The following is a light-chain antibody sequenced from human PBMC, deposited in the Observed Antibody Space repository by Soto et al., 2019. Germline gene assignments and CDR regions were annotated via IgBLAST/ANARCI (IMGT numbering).Light chain of an antibody. CDR1: QSISSW. V-gene: IGKV1-5*03. J-gene: IGKJ1*01. CDR2: KAS. CDR3: QQYNDNWT. Sequence: DIQMTQSPSTLSASVGDRVTITCPASQSISSWLAWYQQKPGQAPKLLIYKASTLQSGVPSRFSGSGSGTEFTLAISSLQPDDSATYYCQQYNDNWTFGQGTKVDIK.